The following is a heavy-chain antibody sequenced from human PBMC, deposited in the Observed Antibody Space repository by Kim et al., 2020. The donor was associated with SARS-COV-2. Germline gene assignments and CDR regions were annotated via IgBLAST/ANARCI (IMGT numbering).Heavy chain of an antibody. CDR3: AKPWQKLLREGNYFDY. V-gene: IGHV3-23*01. CDR1: GFTFSSYA. J-gene: IGHJ4*02. CDR2: ISFSGATI. D-gene: IGHD1-26*01. Sequence: GGSLRLSCAASGFTFSSYAMSWVRQAPGKGLEWVSAISFSGATIYYADSVKGRFTISRDSSKNTLYLQMDSLRAEDTAVYYCAKPWQKLLREGNYFDYWGQGTLVTVSS.